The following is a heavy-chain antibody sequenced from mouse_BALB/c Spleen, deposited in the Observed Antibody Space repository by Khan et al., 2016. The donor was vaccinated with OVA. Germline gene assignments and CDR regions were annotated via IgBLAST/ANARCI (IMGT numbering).Heavy chain of an antibody. D-gene: IGHD1-1*02. Sequence: QVRLQQSGPELVKPGASVKMSCKASGYTFTDYVMNWVKQRTGQGLEWIGQIYPGSDSTYYNEKFKGKATLTADRSSSTAYMQLSSLTYEDSAVEFWARAGWDVFAYWGQGTLVTVSA. CDR2: IYPGSDST. V-gene: IGHV1-77*01. CDR1: GYTFTDYV. J-gene: IGHJ3*01. CDR3: ARAGWDVFAY.